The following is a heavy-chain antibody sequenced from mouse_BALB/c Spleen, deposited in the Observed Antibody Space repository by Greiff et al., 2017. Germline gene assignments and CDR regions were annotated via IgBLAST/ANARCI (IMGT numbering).Heavy chain of an antibody. CDR3: ARSDDWFAY. J-gene: IGHJ3*01. Sequence: EVMLVESGPGLVKPSQSLSLTCTVTGYSITSDYAWNWIRQFPGNKLEWMGYISYSGSTSYNPSLKSRISITRDTSKNQFFLQLNSVTTEDTATYYCARSDDWFAYWGQGTLVTVSA. CDR1: GYSITSDYA. CDR2: ISYSGST. V-gene: IGHV3-2*02.